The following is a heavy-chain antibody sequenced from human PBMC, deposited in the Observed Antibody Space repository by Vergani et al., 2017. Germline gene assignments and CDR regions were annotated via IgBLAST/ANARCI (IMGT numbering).Heavy chain of an antibody. CDR3: ARAGKEGGSYFYWYFDL. D-gene: IGHD1-26*01. V-gene: IGHV1-46*01. CDR2: INPSGGST. J-gene: IGHJ2*01. Sequence: QVQLVQSGAEVKKPGASVKVSCKASGYTFTSYYMHWVRQAPGQGLEWMGIINPSGGSTSYAQKFQGRVTMTRDTSTSTVYMELSSLRSEDTAVYYCARAGKEGGSYFYWYFDLWGRGTLVTVSS. CDR1: GYTFTSYY.